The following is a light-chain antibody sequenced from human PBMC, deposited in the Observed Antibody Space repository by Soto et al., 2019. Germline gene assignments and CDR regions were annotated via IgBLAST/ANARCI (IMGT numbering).Light chain of an antibody. Sequence: EIVMTQSPATLSVSPGERATLSCRASQSVSSNLAWYQQKPGPAPRLLIYGASTRATGIPARFSGSGSGTEFTLTISSLQSEDFAVYYCQQYNNWPPSCTFGQGTKLEIK. V-gene: IGKV3-15*01. J-gene: IGKJ2*02. CDR2: GAS. CDR3: QQYNNWPPSCT. CDR1: QSVSSN.